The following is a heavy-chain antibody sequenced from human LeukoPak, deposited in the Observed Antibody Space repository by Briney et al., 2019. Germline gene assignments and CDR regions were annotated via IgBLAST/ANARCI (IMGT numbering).Heavy chain of an antibody. Sequence: GESLKISCKGSGYSFTSYWVGWVRQMPGKGLELMGIIYPGDSDTRYSPSFQGQVTISADKSISTAYLQWSSLKASDTAIYYCARDPSIAGPFDYWGQGTLVTVSS. D-gene: IGHD6-13*01. CDR2: IYPGDSDT. J-gene: IGHJ4*02. V-gene: IGHV5-51*01. CDR3: ARDPSIAGPFDY. CDR1: GYSFTSYW.